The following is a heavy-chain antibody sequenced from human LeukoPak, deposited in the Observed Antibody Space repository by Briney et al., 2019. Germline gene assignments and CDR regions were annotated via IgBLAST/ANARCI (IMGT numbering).Heavy chain of an antibody. D-gene: IGHD4-11*01. J-gene: IGHJ5*02. CDR1: GGSISSTSCY. Sequence: PSETLSLTCSVSGGSISSTSCYWGWIRQPPGKGLEWIGGIYYSGSTYYNPSLKSPVTISVDTSKNQFSLKLSSVTAADTALYYCASLQKPGWFDHWGQGTLVTVSS. CDR2: IYYSGST. V-gene: IGHV4-39*07. CDR3: ASLQKPGWFDH.